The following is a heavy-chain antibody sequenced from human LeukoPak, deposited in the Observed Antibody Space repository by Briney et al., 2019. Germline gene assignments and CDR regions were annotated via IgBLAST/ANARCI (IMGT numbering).Heavy chain of an antibody. CDR2: ISGSGGYT. CDR3: AKGSGFGELGYYYYYMDV. J-gene: IGHJ6*03. CDR1: GFTFSSYA. D-gene: IGHD3-10*01. Sequence: PGGSLRLSCAASGFTFSSYAMTWVRQAPGKGLEWVSTISGSGGYTYYADSVKGRFTIPRDNSKNTLYLQMNSLSAEDTAVYYCAKGSGFGELGYYYYYMDVWGKGTTVTVSS. V-gene: IGHV3-23*01.